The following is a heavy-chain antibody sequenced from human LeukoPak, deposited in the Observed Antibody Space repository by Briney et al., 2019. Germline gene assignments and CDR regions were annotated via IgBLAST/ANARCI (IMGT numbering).Heavy chain of an antibody. CDR2: ITAGGGST. D-gene: IGHD3-3*01. CDR1: GFTFSDCV. V-gene: IGHV3-23*01. Sequence: GGSLGLSCAASGFTFSDCVMSWLRQAPGKGLEWVSSITAGGGSTYYGDSVKGRFTISRDNSKNTLYLQLNSLRADDTAVYYCAKDLPGITIFGALHYWGQGALVTVS. J-gene: IGHJ4*02. CDR3: AKDLPGITIFGALHY.